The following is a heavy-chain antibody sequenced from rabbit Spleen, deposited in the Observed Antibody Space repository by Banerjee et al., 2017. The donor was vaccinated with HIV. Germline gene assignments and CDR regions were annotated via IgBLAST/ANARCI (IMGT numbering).Heavy chain of an antibody. J-gene: IGHJ6*01. V-gene: IGHV1S45*01. CDR2: IDPLFGIT. D-gene: IGHD8-1*01. CDR1: GFTLSSYYM. Sequence: QEQLKESGGGLVQPGGSLKLSCKASGFTLSSYYMNWVRQAPGKGLEWIGYIDPLFGITYYANWAKGRFTISKTSSTTVTLQMTSLTAADTATYFCARDSGSSFSSYGMDLWGQGTLVTVS. CDR3: ARDSGSSFSSYGMDL.